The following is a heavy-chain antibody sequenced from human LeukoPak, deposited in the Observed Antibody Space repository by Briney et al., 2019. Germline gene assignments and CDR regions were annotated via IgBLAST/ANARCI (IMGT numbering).Heavy chain of an antibody. CDR2: ISYNGINE. Sequence: GGSLRLSCTASGFSFSDYNMHWVRQAPGKGLEWMAVISYNGINEYYADSVKGRFTISRDNSKSTLYLQMNSLRAEDTAVYYCARRAGAYSHPYDYWGQGTLVTVSS. CDR1: GFSFSDYN. V-gene: IGHV3-30*03. D-gene: IGHD4/OR15-4a*01. J-gene: IGHJ4*02. CDR3: ARRAGAYSHPYDY.